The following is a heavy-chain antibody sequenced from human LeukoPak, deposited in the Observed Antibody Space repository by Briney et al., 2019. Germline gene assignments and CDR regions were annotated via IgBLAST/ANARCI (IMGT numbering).Heavy chain of an antibody. CDR2: IYPGDSDT. D-gene: IGHD6-19*01. V-gene: IGHV5-51*01. CDR3: ASLLGHSLYSSMAY. CDR1: GYSFTTYW. Sequence: PGESLKISCKGSGYSFTTYWIGWVRQMPGKGLEWMGIIYPGDSDTRYSPSFQGQVTISADNSVSTAYLQWSSLKASDTAMYYCASLLGHSLYSSMAYWGQGTLVTVSS. J-gene: IGHJ4*02.